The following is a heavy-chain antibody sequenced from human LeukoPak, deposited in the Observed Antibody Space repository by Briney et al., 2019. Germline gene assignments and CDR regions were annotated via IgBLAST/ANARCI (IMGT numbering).Heavy chain of an antibody. Sequence: GGSLRLSCAASGFTFSSYNMNWVRQAPGKGLEWVSSIRSSGSYKYYADSVKGRFTISRDNSKNSLYLQMNSLRAKDTAVYYCASDYVSLNYNNVDSWGQGNLVTVSS. J-gene: IGHJ4*02. V-gene: IGHV3-21*01. CDR1: GFTFSSYN. CDR3: ASDYVSLNYNNVDS. D-gene: IGHD1-7*01. CDR2: IRSSGSYK.